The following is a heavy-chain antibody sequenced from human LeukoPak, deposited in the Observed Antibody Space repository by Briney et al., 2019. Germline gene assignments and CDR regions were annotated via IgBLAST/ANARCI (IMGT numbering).Heavy chain of an antibody. CDR2: IYNIGGP. Sequence: SETLSLTCSVSGGSVSRDYWSWIRQPPGKGLEGLGYIYNIGGPNYNPSLESRVSISADTSKNQFSLMLTSVTAADTAVYYCAREAVAGTLDYWGQGALVTVSS. J-gene: IGHJ4*02. CDR1: GGSVSRDY. CDR3: AREAVAGTLDY. V-gene: IGHV4-59*02. D-gene: IGHD6-19*01.